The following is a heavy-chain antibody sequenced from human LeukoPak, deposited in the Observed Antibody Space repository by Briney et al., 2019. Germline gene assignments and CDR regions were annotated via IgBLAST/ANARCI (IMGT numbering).Heavy chain of an antibody. CDR1: GGTFSSYA. V-gene: IGHV1-69*06. CDR2: IIPIFGTA. D-gene: IGHD6-13*01. CDR3: VRDRASSSSPYYYYYYGMDV. J-gene: IGHJ6*04. Sequence: SVKVSCKASGGTFSSYAISWVRQAPGQGLEWMGGIIPIFGTANYAQKFQGRVTITADKSTSTAYMELSSLRSEDTAVYYCVRDRASSSSPYYYYYYGMDVWGKGTTVTVSS.